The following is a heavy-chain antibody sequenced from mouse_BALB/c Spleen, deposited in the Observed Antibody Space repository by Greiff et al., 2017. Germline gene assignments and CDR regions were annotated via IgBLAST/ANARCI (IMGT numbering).Heavy chain of an antibody. CDR2: ISSGGSYT. J-gene: IGHJ3*01. D-gene: IGHD3-2*01. CDR1: GFTFSSYA. CDR3: ARDQTARATYAY. V-gene: IGHV5-9-4*01. Sequence: EVQGVESGGGLVKPGGSLKLSCAASGFTFSSYAMSWVRQSPEKRLEWVAEISSGGSYTYYPDTVTGRFTISRDNAKNTLYLEMSSLRSEDTAMYYCARDQTARATYAYWGQGTLVTVSA.